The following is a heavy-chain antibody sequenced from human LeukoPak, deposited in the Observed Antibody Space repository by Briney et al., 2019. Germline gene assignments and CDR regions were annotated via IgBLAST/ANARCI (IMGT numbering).Heavy chain of an antibody. V-gene: IGHV3-53*01. CDR2: IYSGGST. J-gene: IGHJ3*02. CDR3: ARGGSYYYDSSGYPNDAFDI. D-gene: IGHD3-22*01. Sequence: PAGGSLRLSCAASGLTVSKNYMSWVRQAPGKGLESVSVIYSGGSTYYADSVRGRFTISRDNSKNTLYLQMNSLRAEDTAVYYCARGGSYYYDSSGYPNDAFDIWGQGTMVTVSS. CDR1: GLTVSKNY.